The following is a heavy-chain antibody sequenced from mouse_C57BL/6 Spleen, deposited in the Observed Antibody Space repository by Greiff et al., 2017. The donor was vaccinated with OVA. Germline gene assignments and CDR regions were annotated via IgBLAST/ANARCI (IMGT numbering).Heavy chain of an antibody. CDR2: IDPSDSYT. D-gene: IGHD1-1*01. Sequence: QVQLQQPGAELVMPGASVQLSCKASGYTFTSYWMHWVKQRPGQGLEWIGEIDPSDSYTNYNQKFKGKSTLTVDKSSSTAYMQLSSLTSEDSAVYYCARRATTGGYFDVWGTGTTVTVSS. V-gene: IGHV1-69*01. J-gene: IGHJ1*03. CDR1: GYTFTSYW. CDR3: ARRATTGGYFDV.